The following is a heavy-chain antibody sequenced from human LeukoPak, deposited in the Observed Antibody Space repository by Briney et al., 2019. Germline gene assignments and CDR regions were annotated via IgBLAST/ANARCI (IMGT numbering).Heavy chain of an antibody. CDR2: ISGSSSYI. D-gene: IGHD3-10*01. V-gene: IGHV3-21*01. Sequence: GGSLRLSCGASGFTFSSYSINWVHQAPGKGLEWISFISGSSSYIYYADSVKGRFTISRDNAKNSLYLQMNSLRAEDTAVYYCARGEYGSGSYHIDYWGQGTLVTVSS. CDR3: ARGEYGSGSYHIDY. CDR1: GFTFSSYS. J-gene: IGHJ4*02.